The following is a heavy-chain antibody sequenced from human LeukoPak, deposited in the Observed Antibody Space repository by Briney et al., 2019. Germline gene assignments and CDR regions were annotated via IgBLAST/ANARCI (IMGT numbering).Heavy chain of an antibody. CDR3: ARKRGYYYGSGSYYLFDY. CDR2: IKQDGSEQ. V-gene: IGHV3-7*01. Sequence: GGSLRLSCAASGFTFSSYWMRWVRQAPGKGLEWVANIKQDGSEQYYVDSVKGRFTISRDNAKNSLYLQMNSLRAEDTAVYYCARKRGYYYGSGSYYLFDYWGQGTLVTVSS. J-gene: IGHJ4*02. CDR1: GFTFSSYW. D-gene: IGHD3-10*01.